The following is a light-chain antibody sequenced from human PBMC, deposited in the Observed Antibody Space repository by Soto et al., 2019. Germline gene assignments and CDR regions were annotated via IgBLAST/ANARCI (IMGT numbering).Light chain of an antibody. V-gene: IGLV1-40*01. CDR3: QSYDSSLSGFHVV. CDR2: GNI. J-gene: IGLJ2*01. Sequence: QSVLTQPPSVSGAPGQRVTISCTGSSSNIGAGFDVHWYQQLPGTAPKLLIYGNINRPSGVPDRFSGSQSGTSASLAITGLQAEDEADYYCQSYDSSLSGFHVVFGGGTKLTVL. CDR1: SSNIGAGFD.